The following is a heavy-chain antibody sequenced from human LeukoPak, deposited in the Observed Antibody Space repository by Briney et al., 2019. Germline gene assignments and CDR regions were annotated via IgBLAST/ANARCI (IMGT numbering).Heavy chain of an antibody. CDR3: ARDGYTRRYFDY. Sequence: PGGSLRLSCAASGFTFSGYSMNWVRQAPGKGLEWVSYIISSSSTIYYADSVKGRFTISRDNAKNSLYLQMNSLRAEDTAVYYCARDGYTRRYFDYWGQGTLVTVSS. J-gene: IGHJ4*02. CDR2: IISSSSTI. D-gene: IGHD6-13*01. CDR1: GFTFSGYS. V-gene: IGHV3-48*01.